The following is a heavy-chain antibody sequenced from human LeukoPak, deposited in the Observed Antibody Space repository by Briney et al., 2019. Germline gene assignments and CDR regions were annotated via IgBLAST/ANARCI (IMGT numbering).Heavy chain of an antibody. CDR3: ARGRALDSTGAFDI. J-gene: IGHJ3*02. V-gene: IGHV3-21*01. CDR1: GFTFSSYS. D-gene: IGHD2/OR15-2a*01. CDR2: ISSSSSYI. Sequence: GGSLRLSCAASGFTFSSYSMNWVRQAPGKGLEWVSSISSSSSYIYYADSVKGRFTISRDNAKNSLYLQMNSLRAEDTAVYYCARGRALDSTGAFDIWGQGTMVTVSS.